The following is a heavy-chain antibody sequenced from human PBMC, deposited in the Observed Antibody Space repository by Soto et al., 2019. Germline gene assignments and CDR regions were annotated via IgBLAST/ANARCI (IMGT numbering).Heavy chain of an antibody. J-gene: IGHJ4*02. D-gene: IGHD3-22*01. Sequence: SETLSLTCTVSGGSVSSGSYYWSWIRQHPGRGLEWIGYIYYSGSTNYNPSLKSRVTISVDTSKNQFSLKLSSVTAADTAVYYCARASYYYDSSGYGRDYFDYWGQGTLVTVSS. V-gene: IGHV4-61*01. CDR2: IYYSGST. CDR3: ARASYYYDSSGYGRDYFDY. CDR1: GGSVSSGSYY.